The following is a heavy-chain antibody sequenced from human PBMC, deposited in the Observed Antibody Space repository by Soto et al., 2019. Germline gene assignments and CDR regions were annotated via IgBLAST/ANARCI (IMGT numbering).Heavy chain of an antibody. Sequence: PSETLSLTCTVSGVSISSYYWSWIRQPPGKGLEWIGYIYYSGSTNYSPSLKSRLTITKDTSKNQVVLTMTNMDPVDTATYYCAHSLAASNYGDYEPINSFDYWGQGTLVTVSS. CDR1: GVSISSYY. V-gene: IGHV4-59*01. CDR2: IYYSGST. D-gene: IGHD4-17*01. J-gene: IGHJ4*02. CDR3: AHSLAASNYGDYEPINSFDY.